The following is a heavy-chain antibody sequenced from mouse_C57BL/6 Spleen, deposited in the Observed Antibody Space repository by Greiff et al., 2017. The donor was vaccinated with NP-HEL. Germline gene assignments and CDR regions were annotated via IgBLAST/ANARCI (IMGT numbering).Heavy chain of an antibody. CDR2: IYPSDSET. V-gene: IGHV1-61*01. CDR3: ARWGTTVVDAMDY. CDR1: GYTFTSYW. Sequence: QVQLQQPGAELVRPGSSVKLSCKASGYTFTSYWMDWVKQRPGQGLEWIGNIYPSDSETHYNQKFKDKATLTVDKSSSTAYMQLSSLTSEDSAVYYCARWGTTVVDAMDYWGQGTSVTVSS. D-gene: IGHD1-1*01. J-gene: IGHJ4*01.